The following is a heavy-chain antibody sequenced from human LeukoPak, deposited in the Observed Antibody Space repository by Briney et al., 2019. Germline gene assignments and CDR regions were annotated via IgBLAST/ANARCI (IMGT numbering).Heavy chain of an antibody. CDR3: ARGERLRLFSDAFDI. Sequence: ASVKVSCKASGYTFTGSYMHWVRQAPGQGLEWMGWINPNSGGTNYAQKFQGRVTMTRDTSISTAYMELSRLRSDDTAVYYCARGERLRLFSDAFDIWGQGTMVTVSS. V-gene: IGHV1-2*02. CDR2: INPNSGGT. J-gene: IGHJ3*02. CDR1: GYTFTGSY. D-gene: IGHD1-26*01.